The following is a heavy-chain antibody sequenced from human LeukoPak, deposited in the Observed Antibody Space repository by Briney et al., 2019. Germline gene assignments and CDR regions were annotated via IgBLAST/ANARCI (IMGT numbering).Heavy chain of an antibody. J-gene: IGHJ4*02. CDR3: ARGLLADY. CDR2: VNHSGST. CDR1: GGSFSGYY. V-gene: IGHV4-34*01. D-gene: IGHD2-15*01. Sequence: SETLSLTCAVYGGSFSGYYWSWIRQPPGKGLEWIGEVNHSGSTNYNPSLKSRVTISVDTSKNQFSLKLSSVTAADTAVYYCARGLLADYWGQGTLVTVSS.